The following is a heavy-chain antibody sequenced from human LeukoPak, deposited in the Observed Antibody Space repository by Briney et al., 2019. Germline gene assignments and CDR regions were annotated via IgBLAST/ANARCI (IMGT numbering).Heavy chain of an antibody. CDR2: IIPIFGTA. J-gene: IGHJ4*02. V-gene: IGHV1-69*05. D-gene: IGHD3-22*01. Sequence: SVKVSCKASGDTFSSYAISWVRQAPGQGLEWMGRIIPIFGTANYAQKFQGRVTITTDESTSTAYMELSSLRSEDTAVYYCARDLPYYYDSSGYRFDYWGQGTLVTVSS. CDR3: ARDLPYYYDSSGYRFDY. CDR1: GDTFSSYA.